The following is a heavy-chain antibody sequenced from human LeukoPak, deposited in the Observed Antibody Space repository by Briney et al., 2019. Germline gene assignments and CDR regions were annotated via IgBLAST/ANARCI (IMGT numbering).Heavy chain of an antibody. D-gene: IGHD4-23*01. CDR1: GGSISSGSYY. Sequence: SQTLSLTCTVSGGSISSGSYYWSWIRQPAGKGLEWIGRIYTSGSTNYNPSLKSRVTISVDTSKNQFSLKLSSVTAADTAVYYCARVKVTRAAQPFDYWGQGTLVTASS. CDR2: IYTSGST. J-gene: IGHJ4*02. CDR3: ARVKVTRAAQPFDY. V-gene: IGHV4-61*02.